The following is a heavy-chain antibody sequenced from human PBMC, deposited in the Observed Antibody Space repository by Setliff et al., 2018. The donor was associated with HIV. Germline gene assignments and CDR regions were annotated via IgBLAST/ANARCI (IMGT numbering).Heavy chain of an antibody. CDR3: AKDPRAAVATICDY. J-gene: IGHJ4*02. D-gene: IGHD5-12*01. V-gene: IGHV4-4*09. CDR2: IYNSAST. Sequence: SETLSLTCTVSGGSISSYYWSWIRQPPGKGLEWIGYIYNSASTSYNPSLKCRVTISVDTPKNQFSLKLSSVTAADTAVYYCAKDPRAAVATICDYWGQGTLVTVSS. CDR1: GGSISSYY.